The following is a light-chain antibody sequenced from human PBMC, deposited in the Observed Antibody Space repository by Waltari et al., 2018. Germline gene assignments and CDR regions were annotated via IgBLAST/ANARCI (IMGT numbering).Light chain of an antibody. Sequence: EIVLTQSPGTLSLSPGEGATLSCRTSQTIRTTYLAWYQQKPGQAPTLLIYGTFSRATGIPDRFTGSGSGTDFSLTISSLEPEDFATYYCQQYDSSPLTVGGGTKVEIK. CDR3: QQYDSSPLT. J-gene: IGKJ4*01. CDR2: GTF. CDR1: QTIRTTY. V-gene: IGKV3-20*01.